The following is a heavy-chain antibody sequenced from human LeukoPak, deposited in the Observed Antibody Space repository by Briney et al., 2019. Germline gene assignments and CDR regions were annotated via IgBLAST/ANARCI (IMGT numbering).Heavy chain of an antibody. J-gene: IGHJ6*02. Sequence: PSQTLSLTCTVSGGSISSGSYYWSWIRRPAGKGLEWIGRIYTSGSTNYNPSLKSRVTISVDTSKNQFSLKLSSVTAADTAVYYCASGVRGVIPFYYYGMDVWGQGTTVTVSS. CDR3: ASGVRGVIPFYYYGMDV. CDR2: IYTSGST. CDR1: GGSISSGSYY. D-gene: IGHD3-10*01. V-gene: IGHV4-61*02.